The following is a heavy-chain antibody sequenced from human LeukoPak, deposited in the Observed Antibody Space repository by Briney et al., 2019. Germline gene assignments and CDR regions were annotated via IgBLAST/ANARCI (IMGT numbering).Heavy chain of an antibody. Sequence: GGSLRLSCAASGFTFSSYAMNWVRQAPGKGLEWVSAISGSGGSTYYADSVQGRFTISRDNSKSTLCLQMNSLRAEDTAVYYCAKQLGYCSDGSCYFPYWGQGTLVTVSS. V-gene: IGHV3-23*01. D-gene: IGHD2-15*01. J-gene: IGHJ4*02. CDR2: ISGSGGST. CDR3: AKQLGYCSDGSCYFPY. CDR1: GFTFSSYA.